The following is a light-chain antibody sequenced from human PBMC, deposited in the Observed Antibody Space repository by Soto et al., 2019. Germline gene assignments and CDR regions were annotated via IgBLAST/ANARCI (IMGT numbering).Light chain of an antibody. CDR2: DAS. CDR3: QQYDNLPIT. CDR1: QDISNY. V-gene: IGKV1-33*01. Sequence: DIQITQSPSSLSASVGDRVTITCQASQDISNYLNWYQQKPGKAPKLRIYDASNLETGVPSRFSGSGSGTDFTSTISGPQPEYIATSYGQQYDNLPITSGQGTRLEIK. J-gene: IGKJ5*01.